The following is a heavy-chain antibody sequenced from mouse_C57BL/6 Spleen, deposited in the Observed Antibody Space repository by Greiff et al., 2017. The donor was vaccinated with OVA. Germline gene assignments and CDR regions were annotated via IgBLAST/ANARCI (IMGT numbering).Heavy chain of an antibody. J-gene: IGHJ4*01. CDR1: GFTFSSYG. Sequence: VQLKQSGGDLVKPGGSLKLSCAASGFTFSSYGMSWVRQTPDKRLEWVATISSGGSYTYYPDSVKGRFTISRDNAKNTLYLQMSSLKSEDTAMYYCARRGPTIVTPYYAMDYWGQGTSVTVSS. V-gene: IGHV5-6*01. CDR3: ARRGPTIVTPYYAMDY. D-gene: IGHD2-5*01. CDR2: ISSGGSYT.